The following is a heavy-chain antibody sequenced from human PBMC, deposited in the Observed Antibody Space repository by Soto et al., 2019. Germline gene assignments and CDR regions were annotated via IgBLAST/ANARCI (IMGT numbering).Heavy chain of an antibody. CDR2: ITNSGGST. CDR1: GFTFSSNA. Sequence: GGSLRLSCAASGFTFSSNAMSWVRQAPGKGLEWVSTITNSGGSTFYADSVKGRFTISRDNSKNTLYLQMNSLRAEDTALYYCAKLRRTEPSYYYRGVGGKGTTATVSS. V-gene: IGHV3-23*01. CDR3: AKLRRTEPSYYYRGV. J-gene: IGHJ6*03.